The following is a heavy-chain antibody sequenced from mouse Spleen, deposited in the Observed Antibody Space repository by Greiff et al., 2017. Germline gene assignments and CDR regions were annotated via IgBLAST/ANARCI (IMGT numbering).Heavy chain of an antibody. CDR2: ISSGGSYT. V-gene: IGHV5-6*01. CDR3: ARHIYYDYDVGYAMDY. J-gene: IGHJ4*01. D-gene: IGHD2-4*01. CDR1: GFTFSSYG. Sequence: EVHLVESGGDLVKPGGSLKLSCAASGFTFSSYGMSWVRQTPDKRLEWVATISSGGSYTYYPDSVKGRFTISRDNAKNTLYLQMSSLKSEDTAMYYCARHIYYDYDVGYAMDYWGQGTSVTVSS.